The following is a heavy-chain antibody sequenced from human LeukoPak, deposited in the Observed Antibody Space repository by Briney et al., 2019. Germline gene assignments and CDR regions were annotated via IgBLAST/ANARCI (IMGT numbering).Heavy chain of an antibody. D-gene: IGHD6-13*01. V-gene: IGHV3-74*01. CDR3: ARGTSTAPGIDY. CDR1: GFHFATYW. Sequence: GGSLRLSCAISGFHFATYWLFWVRQAPGKGLVWVAQINSGGSSATYGDSAKGRFSISRDNAKNTLSLYMSGLRADDTAVYYCARGTSTAPGIDYWGQGTLVAVSS. CDR2: INSGGSSA. J-gene: IGHJ4*02.